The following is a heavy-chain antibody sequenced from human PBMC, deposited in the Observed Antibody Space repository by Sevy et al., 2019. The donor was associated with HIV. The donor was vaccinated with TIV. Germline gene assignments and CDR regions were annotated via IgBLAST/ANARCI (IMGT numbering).Heavy chain of an antibody. V-gene: IGHV3-13*01. CDR3: ARVKGYTSSGTYHYYYYGLDV. J-gene: IGHJ6*02. D-gene: IGHD3-16*02. Sequence: GSLRLSCAASGFTFSSYDMHWVRQPTGKGLEWVSAISAADDTYYSGSVKGRFTISREDAKNSLYLQMNSLRAGDTAVYYCARVKGYTSSGTYHYYYYGLDVWGQGTTVTVSS. CDR2: ISAADDT. CDR1: GFTFSSYD.